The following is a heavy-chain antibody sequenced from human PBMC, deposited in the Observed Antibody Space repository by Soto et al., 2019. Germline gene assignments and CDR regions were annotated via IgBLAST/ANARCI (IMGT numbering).Heavy chain of an antibody. Sequence: GGSLRLSCAASGFTFSSFAMHWVRQAPGKGLEWVAVISDDGSNKYYADSVKGRFTISRDNSKNTLYLQMNSLRGEDTAVYSCTRVEQWLYIAKYWGQGTLVTVSS. CDR1: GFTFSSFA. CDR2: ISDDGSNK. CDR3: TRVEQWLYIAKY. V-gene: IGHV3-30*04. J-gene: IGHJ4*02. D-gene: IGHD6-19*01.